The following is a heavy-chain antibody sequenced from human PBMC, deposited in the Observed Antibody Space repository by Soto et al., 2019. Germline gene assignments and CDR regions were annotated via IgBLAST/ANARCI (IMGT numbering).Heavy chain of an antibody. CDR3: AKDPGYSSSSAPGDY. Sequence: EVQLVETGGGLVQPGGSLRLSCAASGFTFSSYAMSWVRQSPGQGLEWVSAISGSGGSTYYADSVKGRFTISRDNSKNTLYLQMNSLSAEDTAVYYCAKDPGYSSSSAPGDYWGQGTLVTVSS. J-gene: IGHJ4*02. CDR2: ISGSGGST. D-gene: IGHD6-6*01. CDR1: GFTFSSYA. V-gene: IGHV3-23*04.